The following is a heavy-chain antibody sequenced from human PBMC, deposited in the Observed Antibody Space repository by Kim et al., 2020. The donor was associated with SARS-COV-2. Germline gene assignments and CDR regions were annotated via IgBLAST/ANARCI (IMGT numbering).Heavy chain of an antibody. D-gene: IGHD3-10*01. CDR3: ASTIWFGELFLKDY. V-gene: IGHV4-39*01. CDR2: IYYSGST. CDR1: GGSISSSSYY. J-gene: IGHJ4*02. Sequence: SETLSLTCTVSGGSISSSSYYWGWIRQPPGKGLEWIGSIYYSGSTYYNPSLKSRVTISVDTSKNQFSLKLSSVTAADTAVYYCASTIWFGELFLKDYWGQGTLVTVSS.